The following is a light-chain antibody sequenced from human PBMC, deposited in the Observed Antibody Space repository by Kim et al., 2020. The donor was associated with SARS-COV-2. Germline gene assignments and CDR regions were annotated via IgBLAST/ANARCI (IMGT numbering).Light chain of an antibody. V-gene: IGKV2D-29*01. J-gene: IGKJ2*03. Sequence: QPASISCKSSQSLLHSDGKISLYWYLQKPGQPPQLLIYEVSKRFSGVPERFSGSGSGTDFTLKISRVEAEDVGPYYCMQGLQRLYSFGQGTKLEI. CDR2: EVS. CDR1: QSLLHSDGKIS. CDR3: MQGLQRLYS.